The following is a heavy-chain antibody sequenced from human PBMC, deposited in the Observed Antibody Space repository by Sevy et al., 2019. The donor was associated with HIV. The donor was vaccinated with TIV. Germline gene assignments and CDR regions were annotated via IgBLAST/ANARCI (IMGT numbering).Heavy chain of an antibody. CDR1: GGSISSVNW. Sequence: PSETMSLTCAVSGGSISSVNWWHWVRQPPGKGLEWIGEIYHSGYTNYKPSLKSRVTISVDNSKNQFSLKLSFVTAADTAVYYCARGRETPRGFDPWGHGSLVTVSS. V-gene: IGHV4-4*02. J-gene: IGHJ5*02. CDR3: ARGRETPRGFDP. CDR2: IYHSGYT.